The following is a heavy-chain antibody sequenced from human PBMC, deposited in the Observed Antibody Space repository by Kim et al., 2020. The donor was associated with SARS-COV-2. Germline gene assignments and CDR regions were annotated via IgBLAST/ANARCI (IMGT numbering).Heavy chain of an antibody. CDR2: T. CDR3: AKTMARGHFDY. V-gene: IGHV3-23*01. Sequence: TYYADAVKGRFTISRDNSKNTLYLQMNSLRAEDTAVYYCAKTMARGHFDYWGQGTLVTVSS. J-gene: IGHJ4*02. D-gene: IGHD3-10*01.